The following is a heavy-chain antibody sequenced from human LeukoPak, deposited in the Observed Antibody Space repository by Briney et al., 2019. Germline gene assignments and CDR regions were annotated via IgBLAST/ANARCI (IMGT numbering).Heavy chain of an antibody. V-gene: IGHV3-30*02. CDR2: IRYDGTNK. J-gene: IGHJ4*02. CDR3: AKDHSRSGYDKGLLDY. Sequence: PGGSLRLSCAASGFTFSNSGMHWVRQAPGKGLAWVAFIRYDGTNKYYADSVKGRLTISGDNSKNTLYLQMSSLGAEDTAVYFCAKDHSRSGYDKGLLDYWGQGTLVTVSS. CDR1: GFTFSNSG. D-gene: IGHD5-12*01.